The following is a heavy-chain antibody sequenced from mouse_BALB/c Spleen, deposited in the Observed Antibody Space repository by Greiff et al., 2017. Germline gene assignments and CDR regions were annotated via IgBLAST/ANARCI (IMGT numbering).Heavy chain of an antibody. CDR3: ARSYLYYGNYFFDY. J-gene: IGHJ2*01. Sequence: EVHLVESGGGLVQPGGSRKLSCAASGFTFSSFGMHWVRQAPEKGLEWVAYISSGSSTIYYADTVKGRFTISRDNPKNTLFLQMTSLRSEDTAMYYCARSYLYYGNYFFDYWGQGTTLTVSS. D-gene: IGHD2-1*01. CDR2: ISSGSSTI. V-gene: IGHV5-17*02. CDR1: GFTFSSFG.